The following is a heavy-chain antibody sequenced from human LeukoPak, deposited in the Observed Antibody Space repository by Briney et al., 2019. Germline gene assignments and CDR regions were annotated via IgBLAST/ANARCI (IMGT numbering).Heavy chain of an antibody. CDR2: ISTSSSYI. CDR1: GFTINSYN. CDR3: TRGADGVSSTSRGWFDP. J-gene: IGHJ5*02. Sequence: AGSLSLSCAASGFTINSYNMNWVRRAPGKGLEWVSSISTSSSYIYYADSARGRFTISGDNAKKSLFLQMDSLRADATAVYSCTRGADGVSSTSRGWFDPWGQGTLVSVSS. D-gene: IGHD2-8*01. V-gene: IGHV3-21*01.